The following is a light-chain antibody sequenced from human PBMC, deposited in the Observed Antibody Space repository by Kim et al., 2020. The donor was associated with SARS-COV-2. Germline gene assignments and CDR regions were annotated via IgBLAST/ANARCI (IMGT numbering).Light chain of an antibody. V-gene: IGKV3-11*01. CDR1: QSVGNY. CDR2: DAS. CDR3: QQRSTSWT. J-gene: IGKJ1*01. Sequence: SLSPGESAPRSCRASQSVGNYLAWYQQKSGQAPRLLIYDASNRATGIPARFSGSGSGTDFTLTISSLEPEDCAVYYCQQRSTSWTFGQGTKVDIK.